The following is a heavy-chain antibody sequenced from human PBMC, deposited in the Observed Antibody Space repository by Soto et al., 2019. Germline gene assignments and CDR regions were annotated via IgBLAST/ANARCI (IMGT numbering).Heavy chain of an antibody. V-gene: IGHV3-23*01. Sequence: GGSLRLSXAASGFTFSTYAMSWVRQAPGKGLEWVSAISGSGGATYYADSVKGRFTISRDNSINRLYLQMNSLRPEDTAVYYCAHPRGYGVFDAYDIWGQGAMVTVSS. J-gene: IGHJ3*02. CDR1: GFTFSTYA. CDR3: AHPRGYGVFDAYDI. D-gene: IGHD4-17*01. CDR2: ISGSGGAT.